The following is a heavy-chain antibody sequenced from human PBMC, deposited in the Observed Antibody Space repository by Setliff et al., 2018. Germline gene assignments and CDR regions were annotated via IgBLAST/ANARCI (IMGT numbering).Heavy chain of an antibody. CDR2: INTRTGEP. J-gene: IGHJ4*02. D-gene: IGHD6-13*01. V-gene: IGHV7-4-1*02. CDR1: GYTFSSYA. Sequence: ASVKVSCKASGYTFSSYAMNWVRQAPGRGLEWMGYINTRTGEPMYAQGFTGRFVFSLDPSVSTAYLEISSLKAEDTAHYYCATGSLAIAGTGHGGQGTLVT. CDR3: ATGSLAIAGTGH.